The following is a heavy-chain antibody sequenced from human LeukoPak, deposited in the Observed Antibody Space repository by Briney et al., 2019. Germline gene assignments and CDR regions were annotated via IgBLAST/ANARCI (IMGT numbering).Heavy chain of an antibody. J-gene: IGHJ3*02. D-gene: IGHD2-2*02. CDR3: ARDNNLVPAPIPDAFDI. CDR1: GFTFDDYG. Sequence: TGGSLRLSCAASGFTFDDYGMSWVRQAPGKGLEWVSGINWNGGSTGYADSVKGRFTISRDNAKNSLYLQMNSLRAEDTALYYCARDNNLVPAPIPDAFDIWGQGTMVTVSS. V-gene: IGHV3-20*04. CDR2: INWNGGST.